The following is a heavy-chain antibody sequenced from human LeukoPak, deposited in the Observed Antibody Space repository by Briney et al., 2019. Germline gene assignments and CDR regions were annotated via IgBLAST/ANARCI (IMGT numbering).Heavy chain of an antibody. Sequence: GGSLRLSCAASGFTFSSYAMSWVRQAPGKGLEWVSVISSSSSTIYYADSVKGRFTISRDNAKNSLYLQMNSLRAEDTAVYYCARRAHCGGDCYRTPGYFDYWGQGTLVTVSS. J-gene: IGHJ4*02. CDR3: ARRAHCGGDCYRTPGYFDY. CDR2: ISSSSSTI. D-gene: IGHD2-21*02. V-gene: IGHV3-48*01. CDR1: GFTFSSYA.